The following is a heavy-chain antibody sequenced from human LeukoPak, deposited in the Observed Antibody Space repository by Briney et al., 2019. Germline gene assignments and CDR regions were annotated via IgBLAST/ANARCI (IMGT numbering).Heavy chain of an antibody. V-gene: IGHV3-21*01. Sequence: GGSLRLSCAASGFTFSGYSMNWVRQAPGKGLEWVSWISRSSDSIQYADSVKGRFTISRDNAKNTLYLQLNSLRGEDTALYYCAREKILEWSGENPQNYYGLDVWGQGTTVIVSS. CDR3: AREKILEWSGENPQNYYGLDV. J-gene: IGHJ6*02. CDR2: ISRSSDSI. CDR1: GFTFSGYS. D-gene: IGHD3-10*01.